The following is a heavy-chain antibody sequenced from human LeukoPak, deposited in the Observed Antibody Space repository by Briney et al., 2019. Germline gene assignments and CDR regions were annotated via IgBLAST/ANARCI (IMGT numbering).Heavy chain of an antibody. Sequence: GGSLRLSCAASGFTFSSYEMNWVRQAPGKGLEWVSYISSRGSTIYYADSVKGRFTISRDNAKNSLYLQMNSLRAEDTAVYYCARVYRRYFDYWGQGTLVTVSS. D-gene: IGHD1-14*01. J-gene: IGHJ4*02. V-gene: IGHV3-48*03. CDR2: ISSRGSTI. CDR1: GFTFSSYE. CDR3: ARVYRRYFDY.